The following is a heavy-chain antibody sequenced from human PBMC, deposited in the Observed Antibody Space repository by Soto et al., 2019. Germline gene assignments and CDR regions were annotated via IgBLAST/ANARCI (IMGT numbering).Heavy chain of an antibody. CDR2: ISWNSGSI. V-gene: IGHV3-9*01. CDR1: GFTFDDYA. Sequence: EVQLVESGGGLVQPGRSLRLSCAASGFTFDDYAMHWVRQAPGKGLEWVSGISWNSGSIGYADSVKGRFTISRDNAKNSLYLQMNSLRAEDTALYYCAKEFLDTAMGYYYNYMDVWGKGTTVTVSS. D-gene: IGHD5-18*01. J-gene: IGHJ6*03. CDR3: AKEFLDTAMGYYYNYMDV.